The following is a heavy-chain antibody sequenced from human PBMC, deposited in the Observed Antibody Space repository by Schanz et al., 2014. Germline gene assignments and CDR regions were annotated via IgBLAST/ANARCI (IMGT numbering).Heavy chain of an antibody. CDR1: GFSLSYYA. J-gene: IGHJ4*02. Sequence: VQVVESGGGLVQPGGSLRLSCSASGFSLSYYAMHWVRQAPGKGLEYVSIISTNGDSTYYADSVKGRFTISRDNSKNTMDLQMNSLRPEDTAVYYCGRDYSGGALDYWGQGTLVTVSS. CDR3: GRDYSGGALDY. V-gene: IGHV3-64*04. D-gene: IGHD6-19*01. CDR2: ISTNGDST.